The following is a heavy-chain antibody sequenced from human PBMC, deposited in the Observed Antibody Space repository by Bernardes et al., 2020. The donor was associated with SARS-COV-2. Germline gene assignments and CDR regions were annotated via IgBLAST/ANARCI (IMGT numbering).Heavy chain of an antibody. CDR1: GFTVSSNY. CDR3: AGGGQWLVQDWFDP. D-gene: IGHD6-19*01. Sequence: GGSLRLSCAASGFTVSSNYMSWVRQAPGKGLEWVSVIYSGGSTYYADSVKGRFTISRHNSKNTLYLQMNSLRAEDTAVYYCAGGGQWLVQDWFDPWGQGTLVTVSS. J-gene: IGHJ5*02. CDR2: IYSGGST. V-gene: IGHV3-53*04.